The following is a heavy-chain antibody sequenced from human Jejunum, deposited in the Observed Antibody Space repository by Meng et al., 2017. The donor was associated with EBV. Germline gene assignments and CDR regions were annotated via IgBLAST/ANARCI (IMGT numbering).Heavy chain of an antibody. J-gene: IGHJ4*02. CDR3: ARDQNGSYFAY. CDR2: IYNSEST. Sequence: HVQLEGAGPAPVKPSDTLSLTCNVSCGSVSSGGYYWSCIRQPPVKGLEWIGYIYNSESTNYKSSLKSRVTISADTSKNQFSLRLSSVTAADTAVYYCARDQNGSYFAYWGQGTLVTVSS. CDR1: CGSVSSGGYY. D-gene: IGHD1-26*01. V-gene: IGHV4-61*08.